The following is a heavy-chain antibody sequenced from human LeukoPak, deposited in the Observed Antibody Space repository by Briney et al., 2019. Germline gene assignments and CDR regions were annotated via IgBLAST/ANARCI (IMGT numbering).Heavy chain of an antibody. V-gene: IGHV3-66*04. D-gene: IGHD3-10*01. J-gene: IGHJ4*02. CDR1: GFTVSSNY. CDR2: IYSGSST. CDR3: ARPAYGSGSYYNH. Sequence: GGSLSLSCAASGFTVSSNYMSWVRQAPGKGLEWVSVIYSGSSTYFADSVKGRFTISRDNSKNALYLQMNSLRAEDTAVYYCARPAYGSGSYYNHWGQGTLVTVSS.